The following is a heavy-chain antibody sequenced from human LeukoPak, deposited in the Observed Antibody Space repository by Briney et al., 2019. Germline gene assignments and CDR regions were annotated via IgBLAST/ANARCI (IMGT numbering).Heavy chain of an antibody. CDR3: ARDALLGYCSGGSCYLGAFDI. CDR1: GYTFTGYY. CDR2: IIPIFGTA. D-gene: IGHD2-15*01. Sequence: GASVKVSCKASGYTFTGYYMHWVRQAPGQGLEWMGGIIPIFGTANYAQKFQGRVTITADKSTSTAYMELSSLRSEDTAVYYCARDALLGYCSGGSCYLGAFDIWGQGTMVTVSS. V-gene: IGHV1-69*06. J-gene: IGHJ3*02.